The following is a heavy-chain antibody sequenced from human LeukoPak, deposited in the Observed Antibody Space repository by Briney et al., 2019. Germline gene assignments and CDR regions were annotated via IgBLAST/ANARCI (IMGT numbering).Heavy chain of an antibody. CDR2: ISTGGSST. CDR1: GFTFSNYA. CDR3: AKFISPRYFDS. Sequence: GGSLRLSCAASGFTFSNYAMSWVRQAPGKGLEWVSTISTGGSSTYYADSVKGRFTISRDNSRTTLHLQASSLRAEDTAVYYCAKFISPRYFDSWGQGPLVTSPQ. J-gene: IGHJ4*02. D-gene: IGHD3-16*02. V-gene: IGHV3-23*01.